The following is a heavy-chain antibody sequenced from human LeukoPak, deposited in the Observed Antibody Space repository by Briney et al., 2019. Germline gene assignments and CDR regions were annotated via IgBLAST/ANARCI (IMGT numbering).Heavy chain of an antibody. CDR2: IMINGGST. CDR1: GFTLSTYF. D-gene: IGHD3-22*01. V-gene: IGHV3-64D*09. J-gene: IGHJ4*02. CDR3: VKDDSYYYDSSGYPH. Sequence: GGPLSLLCTASGFTLSTYFMHWVRQATGKGLEYVSDIMINGGSTNYTGSVKGRFTTSRDNSKNTLYLQMSSLRAEDTAVYHCVKDDSYYYDSSGYPHWGEGTLVTVSS.